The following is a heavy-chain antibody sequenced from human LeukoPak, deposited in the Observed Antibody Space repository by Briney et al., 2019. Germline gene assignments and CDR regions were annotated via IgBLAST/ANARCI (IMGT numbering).Heavy chain of an antibody. CDR3: ARGSQGYDFWSGYYTRYMDV. D-gene: IGHD3-3*01. CDR1: GYTFTGYY. J-gene: IGHJ6*03. Sequence: ASVKVSCKASGYTFTGYYMHWVRQAPGQGLEWMGWINPNSGGTNYAQKFQGRVTMTRDTSISTAYMELSSLRSEDTAVYYCARGSQGYDFWSGYYTRYMDVWGKGTTVTVSS. V-gene: IGHV1-2*02. CDR2: INPNSGGT.